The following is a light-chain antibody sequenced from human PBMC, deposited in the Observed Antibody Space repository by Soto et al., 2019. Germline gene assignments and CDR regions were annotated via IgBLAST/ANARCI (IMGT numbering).Light chain of an antibody. CDR3: QQSYSPPRT. J-gene: IGKJ2*01. V-gene: IGKV1-39*01. CDR2: AAS. CDR1: PSVRTH. Sequence: DLLMTQSPSSLSASIGDRVTITFRASPSVRTHLNWYHQKPGKAPELLIYAASSLQAGVPSRFSGSGSGTDCTLTISSLHPEDFGDYYCQQSYSPPRTFGQGTNLEI.